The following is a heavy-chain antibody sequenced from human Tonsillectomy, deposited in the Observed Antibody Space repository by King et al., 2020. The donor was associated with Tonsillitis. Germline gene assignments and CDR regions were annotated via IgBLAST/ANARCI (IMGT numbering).Heavy chain of an antibody. CDR2: IGSGGYTI. D-gene: IGHD1-26*01. V-gene: IGHV3-48*03. CDR3: ARYTLGGSYPLDY. J-gene: IGHJ4*02. Sequence: QLVQSGGGLVQPGGSLRLSCAASGFAFSSYEMNWVRQAPGKGLEWVSYIGSGGYTIYYADSVKGRFTISRDNAKNSLYLQMNSLRPEDTAVYYCARYTLGGSYPLDYWGQGTLVTVSS. CDR1: GFAFSSYE.